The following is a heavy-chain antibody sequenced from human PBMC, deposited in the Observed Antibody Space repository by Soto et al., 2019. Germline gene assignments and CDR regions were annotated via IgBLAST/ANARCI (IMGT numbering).Heavy chain of an antibody. V-gene: IGHV3-53*01. J-gene: IGHJ5*02. CDR1: GFIVSRNY. CDR2: IYGGGYT. Sequence: EVQLVESGGGLIQPGGSLRLSCAASGFIVSRNYMSWVRQAPGKGLEWVSVIYGGGYTYYADSVKGRFTISRDNSKDTRYLQRHSLTAEDTAVYYCARAGAATLGWFDPWGQGTLVTVSS. CDR3: ARAGAATLGWFDP. D-gene: IGHD2-15*01.